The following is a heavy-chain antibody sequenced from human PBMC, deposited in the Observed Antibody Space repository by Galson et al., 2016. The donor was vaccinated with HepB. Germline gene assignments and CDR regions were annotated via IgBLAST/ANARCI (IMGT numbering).Heavy chain of an antibody. CDR3: ATDHSPEGSKVRGVWGMDV. V-gene: IGHV1-24*01. CDR2: FGPADGER. CDR1: GNTLIELS. J-gene: IGHJ6*02. D-gene: IGHD3-10*01. Sequence: SCKVSGNTLIELSMHWVRQAPGKGLEWMGGFGPADGERLDAQKFQGRVTMTEDTSTDTAYMELSDLRSEDTAVDYCATDHSPEGSKVRGVWGMDVWGQGTTVTVSS.